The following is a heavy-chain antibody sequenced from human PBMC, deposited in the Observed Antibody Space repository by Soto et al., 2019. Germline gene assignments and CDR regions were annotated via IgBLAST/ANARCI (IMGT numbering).Heavy chain of an antibody. CDR3: AKDVGSRYDYAPLAY. Sequence: SSAASGFTVNIYGMHWSRQNPGKGLEWVAVISYDGSNKYYADSVKGRFTISRDNSKNTLYLQMNSLRAEDTAVYYSAKDVGSRYDYAPLAYWRQRTLVPVSS. CDR2: ISYDGSNK. CDR1: GFTVNIYG. D-gene: IGHD5-12*01. V-gene: IGHV3-30*18. J-gene: IGHJ4*02.